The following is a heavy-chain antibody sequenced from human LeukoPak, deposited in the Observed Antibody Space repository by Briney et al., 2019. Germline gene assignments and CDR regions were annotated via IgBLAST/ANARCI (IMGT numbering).Heavy chain of an antibody. CDR1: GYTFTGYY. CDR3: ARAESTVSGCVDY. V-gene: IGHV1-2*02. Sequence: GASVKVSCKASGYTFTGYYLHWVRQAPGQGLEWMGWINPNNGGTHFGQSFQGRVTMTRDPSISTAYMELSRLRSDDTAVYYCARAESTVSGCVDYWGQGTLVTVCS. D-gene: IGHD6-19*01. CDR2: INPNNGGT. J-gene: IGHJ4*02.